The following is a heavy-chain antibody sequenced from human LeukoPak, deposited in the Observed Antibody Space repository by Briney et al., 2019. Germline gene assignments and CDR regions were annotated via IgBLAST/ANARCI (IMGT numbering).Heavy chain of an antibody. V-gene: IGHV3-48*04. Sequence: GGSLRLSCAASGFTFSSYSMNWVRQAPGKGLEWVSYISSSSSTIYYADSVKGRFTISRDNAKTSLYLQMNSLRAEDTALYYCAKDLGPGSMATSPGFDYWGQGTLVTVSS. CDR2: ISSSSSTI. CDR1: GFTFSSYS. CDR3: AKDLGPGSMATSPGFDY. D-gene: IGHD5-24*01. J-gene: IGHJ4*02.